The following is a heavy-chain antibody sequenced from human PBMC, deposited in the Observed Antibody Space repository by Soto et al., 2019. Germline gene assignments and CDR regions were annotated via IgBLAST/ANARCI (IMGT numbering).Heavy chain of an antibody. V-gene: IGHV1-18*01. CDR2: ISAYNGNT. CDR3: ARAGKYDFWSGPQDY. J-gene: IGHJ4*02. D-gene: IGHD3-3*01. CDR1: GYTFTSYG. Sequence: ASVKVSCKASGYTFTSYGISWVRQAPGQGLEWMGWISAYNGNTNYAQKLQGRVTMTTDTSTSTAYMELRSLRSDDTAVYYCARAGKYDFWSGPQDYWGQGTLVTVSS.